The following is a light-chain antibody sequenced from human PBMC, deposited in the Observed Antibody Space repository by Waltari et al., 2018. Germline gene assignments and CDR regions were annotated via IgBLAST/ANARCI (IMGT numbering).Light chain of an antibody. V-gene: IGKV1-5*03. Sequence: DIQMTQSPSTLSASVGDRVTITCRASQSLSNWLAWYQQKPGKAPKVLIYKASTLESGGPSRFSGSGSGTEFTLTISRLQPDDVATYYCQQYRNLWSFGQGTKVEIK. CDR1: QSLSNW. CDR2: KAS. CDR3: QQYRNLWS. J-gene: IGKJ1*01.